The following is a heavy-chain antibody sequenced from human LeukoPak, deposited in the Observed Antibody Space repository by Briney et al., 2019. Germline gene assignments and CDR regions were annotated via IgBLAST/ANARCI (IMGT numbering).Heavy chain of an antibody. Sequence: SSETLSPTCAVYGGSFSGYYWSWIRQPPGKGLEWIGEINHSGSTNYNPSLKSRVVISVDTSKNQFSLKLSSVTAADTAVYYCARDGGVGWFDPWGQGTLVTVSS. CDR1: GGSFSGYY. D-gene: IGHD3-16*01. CDR2: INHSGST. CDR3: ARDGGVGWFDP. V-gene: IGHV4-34*01. J-gene: IGHJ5*02.